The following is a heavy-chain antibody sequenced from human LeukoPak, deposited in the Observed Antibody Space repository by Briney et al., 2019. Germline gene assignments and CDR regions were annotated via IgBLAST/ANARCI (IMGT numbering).Heavy chain of an antibody. CDR1: GFTFSSYA. CDR2: ISGSGGST. J-gene: IGHJ3*02. D-gene: IGHD5-18*01. CDR3: AKDPPGYSYGPVDAFDI. V-gene: IGHV3-23*01. Sequence: PGGSLRLSCAASGFTFSSYAMSWVRQAPGKGLEWVSAISGSGGSTYYADSVKGRFTISRDNSENTLYLQMNSLRAEDTAVYYCAKDPPGYSYGPVDAFDIWGQGTMVTVSS.